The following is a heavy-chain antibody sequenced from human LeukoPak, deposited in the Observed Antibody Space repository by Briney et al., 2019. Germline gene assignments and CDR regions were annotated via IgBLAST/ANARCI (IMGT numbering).Heavy chain of an antibody. CDR3: ARDRGNYYDSSGYYWDY. V-gene: IGHV3-53*01. D-gene: IGHD3-22*01. Sequence: GGSLRLSCAASGFTVSSNYMSWVRQAPGKGLEWVSVIYSGGSTYYADSVKGRFTISRDNSKNALYLQMNSLRAEDTAVYYCARDRGNYYDSSGYYWDYWGQGTLVTVSS. CDR2: IYSGGST. J-gene: IGHJ4*02. CDR1: GFTVSSNY.